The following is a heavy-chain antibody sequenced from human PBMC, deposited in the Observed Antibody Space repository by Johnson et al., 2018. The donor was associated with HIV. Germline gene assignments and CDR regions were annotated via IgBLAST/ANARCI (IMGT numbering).Heavy chain of an antibody. J-gene: IGHJ3*02. CDR2: ISWNSGSI. D-gene: IGHD1-26*01. Sequence: QLVESWGGLVQPGRSLRLSCAASGFTFDDYAMHWVRQAPGKGLEWVSGISWNSGSIAYADSVKGRFTISRDNAKNSLYLQMNRLRAEDTALYYCTSDRRGSSGAFDIWGQGTMVTVSS. V-gene: IGHV3-9*01. CDR1: GFTFDDYA. CDR3: TSDRRGSSGAFDI.